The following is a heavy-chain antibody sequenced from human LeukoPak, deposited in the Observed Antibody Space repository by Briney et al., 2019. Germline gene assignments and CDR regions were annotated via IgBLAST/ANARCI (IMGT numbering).Heavy chain of an antibody. CDR1: GYTFTGHY. J-gene: IGHJ4*02. CDR3: AREAGGSGNYYVDY. Sequence: ASVTVSCKASGYTFTGHYIHWVRQAPGQGLEWMGRINPYSGGTNDAQHFQGRVTMTRDTSISTAYMELSRLRSDDTAVYYCAREAGGSGNYYVDYWGQGTLVTVSS. D-gene: IGHD3-10*01. V-gene: IGHV1-2*06. CDR2: INPYSGGT.